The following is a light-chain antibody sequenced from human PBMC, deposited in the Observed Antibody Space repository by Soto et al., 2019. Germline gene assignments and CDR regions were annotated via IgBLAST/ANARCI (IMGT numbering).Light chain of an antibody. CDR1: QSVSSSY. Sequence: EIVLTQAPGTLSLNPGERATLSCRASQSVSSSYLAWYQQKPGQAPRLLIYGASSRATGIPDRFSGSGSGTDFTLTISRLEPEDFAVYYCQQYGSSPPITFGQGTRLEIK. CDR3: QQYGSSPPIT. J-gene: IGKJ5*01. CDR2: GAS. V-gene: IGKV3-20*01.